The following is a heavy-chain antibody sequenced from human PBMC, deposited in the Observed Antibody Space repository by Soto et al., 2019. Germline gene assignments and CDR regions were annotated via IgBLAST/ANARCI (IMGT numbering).Heavy chain of an antibody. CDR2: AYYRSQWYY. V-gene: IGHV6-1*01. J-gene: IGHJ6*02. D-gene: IGHD2-21*02. CDR1: GDSVSSNSAA. Sequence: PSQTLSLTCAISGDSVSSNSAAWNWIRQSPSRGLEWLGRAYYRSQWYYDSAVSVRSRITVIPDTSKNQSSLQLNSVTPEDTAVYYGTKQKGDVRTYNGMDVWGQGTTVTVSS. CDR3: TKQKGDVRTYNGMDV.